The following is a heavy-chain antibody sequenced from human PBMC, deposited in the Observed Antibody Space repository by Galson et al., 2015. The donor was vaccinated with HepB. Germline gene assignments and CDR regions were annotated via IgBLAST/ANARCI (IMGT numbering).Heavy chain of an antibody. CDR2: ISSSGGLT. CDR1: GFTFSSYA. CDR3: AKELTRSDFWIGCRLDY. D-gene: IGHD3-3*01. J-gene: IGHJ4*02. Sequence: SLRLSCAASGFTFSSYAMNWVRQAPGKGLEWVSSISSSGGLTSYADSVRGRFTISRDNSRNTLYLQVSSLRAEDSAVYYCAKELTRSDFWIGCRLDYWGLGTLFSCSS. V-gene: IGHV3-23*01.